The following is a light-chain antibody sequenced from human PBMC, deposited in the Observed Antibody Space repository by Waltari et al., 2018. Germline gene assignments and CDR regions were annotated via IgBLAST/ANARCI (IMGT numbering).Light chain of an antibody. CDR2: DAS. J-gene: IGKJ1*01. CDR3: QQRGNWPWT. V-gene: IGKV3-11*01. Sequence: EIVLTQSPATLSLSPGERATLSYRASQSVSNYLAWYQQKPGPAPRPLIHDASNRATGTPARFSGSGSGTDFTLTISSLEPEDFAVYYCQQRGNWPWTVGQGTKVEIK. CDR1: QSVSNY.